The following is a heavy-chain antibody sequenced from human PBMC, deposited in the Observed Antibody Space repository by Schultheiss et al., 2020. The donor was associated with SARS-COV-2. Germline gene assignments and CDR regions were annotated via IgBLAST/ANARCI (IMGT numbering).Heavy chain of an antibody. D-gene: IGHD3-22*01. Sequence: SETLSLTCAVYGGSFSGYYWSWIRQPPGKGLEWIGSIYHSGSTNYNPSLKSRVTISVDTSKNQFSLKLSSVTAADTAVYYCARDRPTYYYDSSGYAHWGHGTLVTVSS. J-gene: IGHJ4*03. CDR1: GGSFSGYY. V-gene: IGHV4-34*11. CDR2: IYHSGST. CDR3: ARDRPTYYYDSSGYAH.